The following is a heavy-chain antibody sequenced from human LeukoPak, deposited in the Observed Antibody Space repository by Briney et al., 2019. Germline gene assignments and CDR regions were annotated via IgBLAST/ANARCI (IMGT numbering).Heavy chain of an antibody. V-gene: IGHV1-69*13. Sequence: SVKVSCKASGGTFSSYAISWVRQAPGQGLEWMGGVIPIFGTANYAQKFQGRVTITADESTSTAYMELSSLRSEDTAVYYCAIKQLLQAVFDYWGQGTLVTVSS. CDR2: VIPIFGTA. J-gene: IGHJ4*02. CDR1: GGTFSSYA. CDR3: AIKQLLQAVFDY. D-gene: IGHD2-2*01.